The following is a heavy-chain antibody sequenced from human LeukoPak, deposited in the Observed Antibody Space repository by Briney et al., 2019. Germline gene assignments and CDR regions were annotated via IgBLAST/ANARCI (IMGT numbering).Heavy chain of an antibody. D-gene: IGHD1-26*01. CDR1: GGSISSYY. CDR2: IYYSGST. V-gene: IGHV4-59*08. Sequence: SETLSLTCTVSGGSISSYYWSWIRQPPGKGLEWIGYIYYSGSTNYNPSLKSRVTISVDTSKNQFSLKLSSVTAADTAVYYCASGSYYYFDYWGQGTLVTVSS. CDR3: ASGSYYYFDY. J-gene: IGHJ4*02.